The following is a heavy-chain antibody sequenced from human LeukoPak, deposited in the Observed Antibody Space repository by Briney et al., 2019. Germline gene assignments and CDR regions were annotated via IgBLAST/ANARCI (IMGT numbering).Heavy chain of an antibody. Sequence: GGSLRLSCAASGFTFSDYYMSWIRQAPGKGLEWVSYISSGSTIYYADSVKGRFTISRDNAKNSLYLQMNSLRAEDTAVYYCARAMYYYDSSGYYYPYYYYYMDVWGKGTTVTVSS. CDR2: ISSGSTI. CDR3: ARAMYYYDSSGYYYPYYYYYMDV. D-gene: IGHD3-22*01. V-gene: IGHV3-11*04. CDR1: GFTFSDYY. J-gene: IGHJ6*03.